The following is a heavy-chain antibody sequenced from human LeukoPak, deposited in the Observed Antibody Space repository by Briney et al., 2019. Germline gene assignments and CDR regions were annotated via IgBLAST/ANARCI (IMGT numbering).Heavy chain of an antibody. CDR1: GYTFTSYD. Sequence: ASVKVSCKASGYTFTSYDINWVRQATGQGLEWMGWMNPNSGNTGYAQKVQGRVTITRNTSISTAYMELSSLRSEDTAVYYCARGAYYDFWSGYLYLNYYYMDVWGKGTTVTVSS. V-gene: IGHV1-8*03. CDR2: MNPNSGNT. D-gene: IGHD3-3*01. J-gene: IGHJ6*03. CDR3: ARGAYYDFWSGYLYLNYYYMDV.